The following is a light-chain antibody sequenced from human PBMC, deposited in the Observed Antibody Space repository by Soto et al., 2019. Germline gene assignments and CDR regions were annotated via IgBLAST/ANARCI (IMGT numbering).Light chain of an antibody. CDR2: TAS. Sequence: DIQMTQSPSIVSASVGDRVTITCRASQNIVKSLAWYQQKPGKAPKVLIYTASNLESGAPSRFSGSGSGTEFTLTINSLQPDDLATYYCQQYDKYSTFGHGTKVDVK. V-gene: IGKV1-5*03. CDR1: QNIVKS. J-gene: IGKJ1*01. CDR3: QQYDKYST.